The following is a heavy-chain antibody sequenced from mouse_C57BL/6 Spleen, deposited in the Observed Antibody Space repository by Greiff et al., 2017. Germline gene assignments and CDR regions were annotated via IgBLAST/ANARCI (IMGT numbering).Heavy chain of an antibody. D-gene: IGHD1-1*01. CDR1: GYTFTDYN. Sequence: VQLQQSGPELVKPGASVKMSCKASGYTFTDYNMHWVKQSHGKSLEWIGYINPNNGGTSYNQKFKGKATLTVNKSSSTAYMELRSLTSEDSAVXYCAREWYYYGSSWFAYWGQGTLVTVSA. CDR3: AREWYYYGSSWFAY. J-gene: IGHJ3*01. V-gene: IGHV1-22*01. CDR2: INPNNGGT.